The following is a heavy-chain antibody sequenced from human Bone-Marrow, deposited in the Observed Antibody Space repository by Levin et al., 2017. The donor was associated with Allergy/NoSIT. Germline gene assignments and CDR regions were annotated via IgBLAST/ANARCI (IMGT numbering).Heavy chain of an antibody. CDR1: GFTFSSYW. Sequence: GESLKISCAASGFTFSSYWMSWVRQAPGKGLEWVANIKQDGSEKYYVDSVKGRFTISRDNAKNSLYLQMNSLRAEDTAVYYCARYGSGSYAVNYYYYYYMDVWGKGTTVTVSS. J-gene: IGHJ6*03. CDR2: IKQDGSEK. D-gene: IGHD3-10*01. V-gene: IGHV3-7*04. CDR3: ARYGSGSYAVNYYYYYYMDV.